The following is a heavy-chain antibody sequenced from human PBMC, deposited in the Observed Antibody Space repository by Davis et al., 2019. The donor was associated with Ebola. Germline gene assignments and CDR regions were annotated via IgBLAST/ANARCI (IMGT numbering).Heavy chain of an antibody. V-gene: IGHV1-18*01. J-gene: IGHJ4*02. CDR2: ISAYSGDT. D-gene: IGHD3-22*01. CDR3: ARESFPRGYYYDTSGFSSDY. Sequence: ASVKVSCKASGYTFTSYGITWVRQAPGQGLEWMGWISAYSGDTNYAQNFQGRVAMTTDTSTSTVYMELRSLRSDDTAVYYCARESFPRGYYYDTSGFSSDYWGQGTLVTVSS. CDR1: GYTFTSYG.